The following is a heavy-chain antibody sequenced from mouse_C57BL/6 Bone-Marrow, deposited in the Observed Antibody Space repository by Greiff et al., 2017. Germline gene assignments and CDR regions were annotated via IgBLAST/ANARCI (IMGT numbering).Heavy chain of an antibody. V-gene: IGHV7-3*01. CDR3: ARLRGLYYDYDEKYFDV. J-gene: IGHJ1*03. Sequence: EVMLVESGGGLVQPGGSLSLSCAASGFTFTDYYMSWVRQPPGKALEWLGFIRNKANGYTTEYSASVKGRFTISRDNSQSILYLQMNALRAEDSATYYCARLRGLYYDYDEKYFDVWGTGTTVTVSS. D-gene: IGHD2-4*01. CDR1: GFTFTDYY. CDR2: IRNKANGYTT.